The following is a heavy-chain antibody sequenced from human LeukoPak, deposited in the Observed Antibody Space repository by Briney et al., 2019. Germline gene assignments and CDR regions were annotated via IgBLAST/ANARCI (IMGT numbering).Heavy chain of an antibody. CDR3: ARALSGLQYCSSTSCYYYYYGMDV. V-gene: IGHV3-23*01. D-gene: IGHD2-2*01. Sequence: GGSLRLSCAASGFTFSSYAMSWVRQAPGKGLEWVSAISGSGGSTYYADSVKGRFTISRDNSKNTLYLQMGSLRAEDMAVYYCARALSGLQYCSSTSCYYYYYGMDVWGQGTTVTVSS. CDR1: GFTFSSYA. J-gene: IGHJ6*02. CDR2: ISGSGGST.